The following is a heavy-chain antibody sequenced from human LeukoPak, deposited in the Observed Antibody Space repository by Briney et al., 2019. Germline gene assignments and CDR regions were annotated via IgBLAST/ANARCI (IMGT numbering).Heavy chain of an antibody. V-gene: IGHV1-45*02. CDR1: GYTFTYRY. Sequence: SVKVSCKASGYTFTYRYLHWVRQAPGQALEWMGWITPFNGNTNYAQKFQDRVTITRDRSMSTAYMELSSLRSEDTAMYYRASSNAAAGAALGYWGQGTLVTVSS. CDR2: ITPFNGNT. CDR3: ASSNAAAGAALGY. J-gene: IGHJ4*02. D-gene: IGHD6-13*01.